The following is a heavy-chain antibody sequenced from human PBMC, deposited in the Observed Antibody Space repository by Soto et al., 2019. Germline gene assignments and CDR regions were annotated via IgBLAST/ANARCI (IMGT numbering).Heavy chain of an antibody. D-gene: IGHD2-8*01. Sequence: GPSVKVSCKASGDTFSTYSISWVRQAPGQGLEWMGGIVPVFRTANYAQKFQGRVTISADESTSTAYMEVSSLRSEDTAMYYCATGKNRINPLNGPRQAFDYWGQGTLVTVSS. CDR3: ATGKNRINPLNGPRQAFDY. J-gene: IGHJ4*02. V-gene: IGHV1-69*13. CDR2: IVPVFRTA. CDR1: GDTFSTYS.